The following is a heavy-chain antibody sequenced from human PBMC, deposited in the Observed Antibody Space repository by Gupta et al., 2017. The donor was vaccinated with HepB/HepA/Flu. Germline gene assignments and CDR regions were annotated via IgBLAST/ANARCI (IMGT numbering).Heavy chain of an antibody. D-gene: IGHD3-16*01. V-gene: IGHV3-23*01. J-gene: IGHJ5*02. CDR2: ISGSGGST. CDR1: GFTFSSYA. Sequence: EVQLLESGGGLVQPGGSLRLCCAASGFTFSSYAMSWVRQAPGKGLEWVSAISGSGGSTYYAESVEGRCTISRDNSKNTLFLQMDSLRAKNTAVYDRAIVLLIQTTVGNWFERWGQGTRVTDSA. CDR3: AIVLLIQTTVGNWFER.